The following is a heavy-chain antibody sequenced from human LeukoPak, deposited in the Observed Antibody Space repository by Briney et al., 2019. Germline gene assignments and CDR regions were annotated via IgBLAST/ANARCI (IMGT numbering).Heavy chain of an antibody. CDR2: IYYSGST. Sequence: SETLSLTCTVSGGSISSSSYYWGWIRQPPGKGLEWIGNIYYSGSTYYNPSLKSRVTISVDTSKNQFSLKLSSVTAADTALYFCARDRISSANYPFDYWGQGTLVTVSS. J-gene: IGHJ4*02. V-gene: IGHV4-39*07. D-gene: IGHD4/OR15-4a*01. CDR1: GGSISSSSYY. CDR3: ARDRISSANYPFDY.